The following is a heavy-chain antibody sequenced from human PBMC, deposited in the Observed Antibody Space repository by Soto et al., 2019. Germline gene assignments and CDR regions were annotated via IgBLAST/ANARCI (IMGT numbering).Heavy chain of an antibody. CDR2: INAGNGNT. Sequence: QVQLVQSGAEVKKPGASVKVSCKASGYTFTSYAMHWVRQAPGHRLEWMGWINAGNGNTTYSQRLQGRVTITRDTYASTAYMELSSLRSEATAVYYCARRAGDADYYYYDGMDVWGQGPTVTVSS. J-gene: IGHJ6*02. CDR3: ARRAGDADYYYYDGMDV. V-gene: IGHV1-3*01. D-gene: IGHD4-17*01. CDR1: GYTFTSYA.